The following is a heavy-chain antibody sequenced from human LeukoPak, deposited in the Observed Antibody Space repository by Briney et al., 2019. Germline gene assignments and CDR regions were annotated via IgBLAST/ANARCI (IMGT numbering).Heavy chain of an antibody. J-gene: IGHJ4*02. CDR3: ANGEIGYYDSSGYYY. CDR1: GFTFSSYW. Sequence: GGSLRLSCAASGFTFSSYWMSWVRQAPGKGLEWVANIKQDGREKYYVDAVEGGLTISIENAKNALYLQMNSLRAEDTAVYYCANGEIGYYDSSGYYYWGQGTLVTVSS. V-gene: IGHV3-7*01. CDR2: IKQDGREK. D-gene: IGHD3-22*01.